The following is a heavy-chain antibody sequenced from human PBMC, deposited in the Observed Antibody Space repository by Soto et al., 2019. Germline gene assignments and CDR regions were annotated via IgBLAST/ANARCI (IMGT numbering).Heavy chain of an antibody. J-gene: IGHJ6*02. V-gene: IGHV3-48*01. D-gene: IGHD3-10*01. Sequence: EVQLVESGGGLVQPGGSLRLSCAASGFTFSSYSMNWVRQAPGKGLEWVSYISSSSSTIYYADSVKGRFTISRDNAKNSLYLQMNSLGAEDTAVYYCARVEALMVRGYYYCGMDVWGQGTTVTVSS. CDR2: ISSSSSTI. CDR1: GFTFSSYS. CDR3: ARVEALMVRGYYYCGMDV.